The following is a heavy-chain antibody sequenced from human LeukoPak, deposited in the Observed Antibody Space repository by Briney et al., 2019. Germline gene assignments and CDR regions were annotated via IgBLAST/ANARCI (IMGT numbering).Heavy chain of an antibody. CDR1: GSTFSSYA. D-gene: IGHD6-25*01. CDR3: AKRLDRYYYGMDV. CDR2: ISGSGGST. V-gene: IGHV3-23*01. J-gene: IGHJ6*02. Sequence: GGSLRLSCAASGSTFSSYAMSWVRQAPGKGLEWVSAISGSGGSTYYADSVKGRFTISRDNSKNTLYLRMNSLRAEDTAVYYCAKRLDRYYYGMDVWGQGTTVTVSS.